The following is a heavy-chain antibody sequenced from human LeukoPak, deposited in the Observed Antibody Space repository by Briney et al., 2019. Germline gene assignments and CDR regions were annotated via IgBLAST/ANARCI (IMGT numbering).Heavy chain of an antibody. CDR3: ARGTHWFDP. J-gene: IGHJ5*02. V-gene: IGHV4-34*01. CDR1: GGSFSGYY. CDR2: INHSGST. D-gene: IGHD2-15*01. Sequence: SETLSLTCAVYGGSFSGYYWYWIRPPPGKGLEWIGEINHSGSTNYNPSLKSRVTISVDTSKNQFSLRLRSVTAADTAVYYCARGTHWFDPWGQGTLVTVSS.